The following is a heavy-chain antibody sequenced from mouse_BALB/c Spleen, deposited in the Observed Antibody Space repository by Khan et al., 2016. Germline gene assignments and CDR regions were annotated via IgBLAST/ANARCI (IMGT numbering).Heavy chain of an antibody. CDR2: ISYDGSN. CDR1: GYSITSGYY. Sequence: EVQLQESGPGLVKPSQSLSLTCSVTGYSITSGYYWNWIRQFPGNKLEWMGYISYDGSNNYNPSLKNRISITRDTSKNQFFLKLNSVTTEETATYYCAGDSYYFDYWGQGTTLTVSS. CDR3: AGDSYYFDY. J-gene: IGHJ2*01. V-gene: IGHV3-6*02.